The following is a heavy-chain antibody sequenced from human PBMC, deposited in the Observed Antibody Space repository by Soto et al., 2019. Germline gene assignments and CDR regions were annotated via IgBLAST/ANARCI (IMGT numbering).Heavy chain of an antibody. J-gene: IGHJ6*02. CDR2: IYPGDSKT. Sequence: GESLKISCKGSGFSFTTYWIAWVRQMPGKGLEWMGIIYPGDSKTTYSPSFQGQVTISVDTSKNQFSLKLSSLSAADTAVYYCARHSPPFLYGSGPWDVWGQGTTVTVSS. D-gene: IGHD3-10*01. CDR1: GFSFTTYW. V-gene: IGHV5-51*01. CDR3: ARHSPPFLYGSGPWDV.